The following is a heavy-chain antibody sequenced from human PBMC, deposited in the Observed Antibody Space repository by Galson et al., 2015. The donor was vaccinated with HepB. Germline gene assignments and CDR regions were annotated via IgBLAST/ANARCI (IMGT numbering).Heavy chain of an antibody. CDR3: ARDASERLERTIHYYYYGMDV. D-gene: IGHD1-1*01. V-gene: IGHV1-2*04. CDR2: INPNSGGT. CDR1: GYTFTGYY. Sequence: SVKVSCKASGYTFTGYYMHWVRQAPGQGLEWMGWINPNSGGTNYAQKFQGWVTMTRDTSISTAYMELSRLRSDDTAVYYCARDASERLERTIHYYYYGMDVWGQGTTVTVSS. J-gene: IGHJ6*02.